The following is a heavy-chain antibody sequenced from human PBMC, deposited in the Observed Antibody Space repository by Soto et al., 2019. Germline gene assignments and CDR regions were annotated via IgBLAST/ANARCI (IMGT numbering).Heavy chain of an antibody. CDR3: ARDRSPSYCGGDCYKYFQH. CDR1: GGTFSSYA. V-gene: IGHV1-69*01. D-gene: IGHD2-21*02. Sequence: QVQLVQSGAEVKKPGSSVKVSCKASGGTFSSYAISWVRQAPGQGLEWMGGSIPIFGTANYAQKFQGRVTITADESTSTAYMELSSLRSEDTAVYYCARDRSPSYCGGDCYKYFQHWGQGTLVTVSS. CDR2: SIPIFGTA. J-gene: IGHJ1*01.